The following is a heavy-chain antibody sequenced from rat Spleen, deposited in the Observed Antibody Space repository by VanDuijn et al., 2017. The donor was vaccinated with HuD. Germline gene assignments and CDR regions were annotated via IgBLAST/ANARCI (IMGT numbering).Heavy chain of an antibody. Sequence: EVELVESGGGLVQPGGSMKLSCAASGFTFSDYYMAWVRQAPTKGLEWVASISYDGSSTYYRDSVKGRFTISRDNARSTLYLQMDSLRSEDSATYYCARHRYKRTVAAVDYWGQGVMVTVSS. D-gene: IGHD1-8*01. V-gene: IGHV5-7*01. CDR1: GFTFSDYY. CDR3: ARHRYKRTVAAVDY. CDR2: ISYDGSST. J-gene: IGHJ2*01.